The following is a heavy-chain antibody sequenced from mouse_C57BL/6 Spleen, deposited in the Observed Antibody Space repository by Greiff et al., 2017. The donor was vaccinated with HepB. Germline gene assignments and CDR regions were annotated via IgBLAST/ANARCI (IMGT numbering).Heavy chain of an antibody. CDR3: VRHPFYDGYYWYFDV. Sequence: EVQGVESGGGLVQPKGSLKLSCAASGFSFNTYAMNWVRQAPGKGLEWVARIRSKSNNYATYYADSVKDRFTISRDDSESMLYLQMNNLKTEDTAMYYCVRHPFYDGYYWYFDVWGTGTTVTVSS. CDR1: GFSFNTYA. D-gene: IGHD2-3*01. J-gene: IGHJ1*03. V-gene: IGHV10-1*01. CDR2: IRSKSNNYAT.